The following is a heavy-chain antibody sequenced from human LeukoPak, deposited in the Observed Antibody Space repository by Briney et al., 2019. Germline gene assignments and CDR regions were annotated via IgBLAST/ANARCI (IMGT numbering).Heavy chain of an antibody. CDR1: GGSISSGDYC. CDR2: IYYSGST. J-gene: IGHJ3*02. CDR3: ATYCSSTSCYTVDAFDI. V-gene: IGHV4-30-4*01. Sequence: SQTLSLTCTVSGGSISSGDYCWSWIRQPPGKGLEWIGYIYYSGSTYYNPSLKSRVTISVDTSKNQFSLKLSSVTAADTAVYYCATYCSSTSCYTVDAFDIWGQGTMVTVSS. D-gene: IGHD2-2*02.